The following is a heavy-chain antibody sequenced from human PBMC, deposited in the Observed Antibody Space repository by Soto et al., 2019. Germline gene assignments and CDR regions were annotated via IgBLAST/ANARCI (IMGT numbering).Heavy chain of an antibody. CDR2: IIPIFGTA. D-gene: IGHD2-2*02. V-gene: IGHV1-69*06. Sequence: ASVKVSCKASGGTFSSYAISWVRQAPGQGLEWMGGIIPIFGTANYAQKFQGRVTITADKSTSTAYMELSSLRSEDTAVYYCARLIGYCSSTSCYTKIAARSIGMDVWGQGTTVTVS. CDR3: ARLIGYCSSTSCYTKIAARSIGMDV. CDR1: GGTFSSYA. J-gene: IGHJ6*02.